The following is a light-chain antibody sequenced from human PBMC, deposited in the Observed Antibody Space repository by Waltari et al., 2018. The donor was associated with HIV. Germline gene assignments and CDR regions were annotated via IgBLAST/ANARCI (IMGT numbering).Light chain of an antibody. CDR2: EVS. J-gene: IGLJ2*01. V-gene: IGLV2-8*01. Sequence: QSALTQPPSASGSPGQSVTISCAGTSSDIGLYNFVSWYQHHPGKAPNLMISEVSRRPSGVPVRFSGSKSGNTASLTVSGLQAEDEAAYYCFSYAGNNYLLFGGGTKLTVL. CDR1: SSDIGLYNF. CDR3: FSYAGNNYLL.